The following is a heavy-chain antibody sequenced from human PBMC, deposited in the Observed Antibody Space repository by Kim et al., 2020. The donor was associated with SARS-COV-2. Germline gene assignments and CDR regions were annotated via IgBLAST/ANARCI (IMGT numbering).Heavy chain of an antibody. J-gene: IGHJ6*02. Sequence: SVKGRFTNSRDNAKNSLYLQMNSLRAEDTALYHCARTVTRGGYYYYGMDVWGQGTTVTVSS. V-gene: IGHV3-20*01. CDR3: ARTVTRGGYYYYGMDV. D-gene: IGHD2-2*01.